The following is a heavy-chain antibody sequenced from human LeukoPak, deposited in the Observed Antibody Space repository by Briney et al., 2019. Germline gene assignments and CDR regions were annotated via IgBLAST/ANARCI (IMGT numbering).Heavy chain of an antibody. CDR3: AGSQWPKGGFDP. D-gene: IGHD6-19*01. CDR2: INPNSGGT. Sequence: ASVKVSCKASGYTFTSYGISWVRQAPGQGLEWMGWINPNSGGTNYAQKFQGWVTMTRDTSISTAYMELSRLRSDDTAVYYCAGSQWPKGGFDPWGQGTLVTVSS. J-gene: IGHJ5*02. CDR1: GYTFTSYG. V-gene: IGHV1-2*04.